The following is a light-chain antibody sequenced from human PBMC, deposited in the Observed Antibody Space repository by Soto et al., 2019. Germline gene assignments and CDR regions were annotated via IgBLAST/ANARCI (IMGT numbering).Light chain of an antibody. V-gene: IGKV3-20*01. Sequence: EIVLTQSPDTLSLSPGERATLSCRASQSVGSSYLAWFQQKPGQAPRLFIFGASSRATGIPDRFSGGGSGTDFTLTISRLEPEDFVVYYCQQYGSSPPYTFGQGTKLEIK. J-gene: IGKJ2*01. CDR3: QQYGSSPPYT. CDR2: GAS. CDR1: QSVGSSY.